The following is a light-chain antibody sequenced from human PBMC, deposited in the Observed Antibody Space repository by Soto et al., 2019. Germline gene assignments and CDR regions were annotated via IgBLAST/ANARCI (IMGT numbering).Light chain of an antibody. CDR1: NSVVGSNNL. J-gene: IGLJ1*01. Sequence: QSVLTQPASVSGSPGQSITISCTGTNSVVGSNNLVSWYQQHPGKAPKFVIYEGSKRPSGVSNRFSGSKSGNTASLTISGLQAEDEADYYCCSYAGNYSPVFGTGTKVTVL. CDR2: EGS. V-gene: IGLV2-23*01. CDR3: CSYAGNYSPV.